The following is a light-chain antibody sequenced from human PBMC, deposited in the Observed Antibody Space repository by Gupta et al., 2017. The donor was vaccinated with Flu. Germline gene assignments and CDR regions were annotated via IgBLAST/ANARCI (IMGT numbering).Light chain of an antibody. CDR3: QTWDTVTMV. J-gene: IGLJ2*01. CDR1: SGHNKYA. Sequence: QVVLTHSPSASAALGPSVKLTCTLCSGHNKYAVAWHQHQPGMAPRFLMKLNSDGRHIKGDEISDRFSGPSSGAERYLNIFSLQSEDEADYYCQTWDTVTMVFGGGTKLSVL. V-gene: IGLV4-69*01. CDR2: LNSDGRH.